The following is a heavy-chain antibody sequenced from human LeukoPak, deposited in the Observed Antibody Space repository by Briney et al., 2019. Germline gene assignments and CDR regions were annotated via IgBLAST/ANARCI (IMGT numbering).Heavy chain of an antibody. Sequence: GGSLRLSCAASGFTFSSYGMHWVRQAPGKGLEWVAVIWYDGSNKYYADSVKGRFTISRDNSKNTLYLQMNSLRAEDTAVYDCAREDSSGYYGIDVGGRGTTVTVSS. V-gene: IGHV3-33*01. CDR2: IWYDGSNK. CDR3: AREDSSGYYGIDV. D-gene: IGHD3-22*01. J-gene: IGHJ6*02. CDR1: GFTFSSYG.